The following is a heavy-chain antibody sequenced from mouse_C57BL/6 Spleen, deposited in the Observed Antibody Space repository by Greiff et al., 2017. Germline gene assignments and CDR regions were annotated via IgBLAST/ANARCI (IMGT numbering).Heavy chain of an antibody. CDR3: AAAQATPLFDY. D-gene: IGHD3-2*02. Sequence: VQLQQSGAELVKPGASVKLSCTASGFNFKDYYMHWVKQRPEQGLEWIGSINPEDGETKYAENIQGKATITADTSSNTAYLQLSSLTSEYTAVYCGAAAQATPLFDYWGQGTTLTVSS. J-gene: IGHJ2*01. CDR2: INPEDGET. CDR1: GFNFKDYY. V-gene: IGHV14-2*01.